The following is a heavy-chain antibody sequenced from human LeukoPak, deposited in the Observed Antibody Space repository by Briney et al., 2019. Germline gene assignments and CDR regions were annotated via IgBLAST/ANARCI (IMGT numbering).Heavy chain of an antibody. CDR2: INPNSGGT. V-gene: IGHV1-2*04. CDR1: GYTFTGYY. Sequence: ASVKVSCKASGYTFTGYYMHWVRQAPGQGLEWMGWINPNSGGTNYAQKFQGWVTMTRDTSISTAYMELSRLRSGDTAMYYCARVAGGSSLHFHYWGQGTLVTVSS. CDR3: ARVAGGSSLHFHY. J-gene: IGHJ4*02. D-gene: IGHD1-26*01.